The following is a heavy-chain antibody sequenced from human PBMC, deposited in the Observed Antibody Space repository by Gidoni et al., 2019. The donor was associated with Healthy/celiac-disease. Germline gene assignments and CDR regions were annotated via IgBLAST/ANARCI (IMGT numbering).Heavy chain of an antibody. CDR1: GFLRSTSGGG. CDR3: AHSVYGSGGYDYFDY. Sequence: QITLKAAGPMLVTPTQTLTLTCTFSGFLRSTSGGGVGWTRQPPGKALEWLALIYWDDDKRYSPYLKSRLTITKDTYKNQMVLTKTNMDPVDTATYYCAHSVYGSGGYDYFDYWGQGTLVTVSS. D-gene: IGHD3-10*01. V-gene: IGHV2-5*02. CDR2: IYWDDDK. J-gene: IGHJ4*02.